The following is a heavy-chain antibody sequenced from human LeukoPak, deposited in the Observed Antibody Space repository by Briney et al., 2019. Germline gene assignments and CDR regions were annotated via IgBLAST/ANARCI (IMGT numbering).Heavy chain of an antibody. Sequence: GGSLRLSCAASGFTFSGYWMHWVRQAPGEGLVWVSRTNRDDSDTSYADSVKGRFTIFRDKAKSTLYLQMNSLGVEDTAVYYCARSANYFDTSGQDYWGQGTLVTVSS. CDR1: GFTFSGYW. CDR2: TNRDDSDT. J-gene: IGHJ4*02. CDR3: ARSANYFDTSGQDY. D-gene: IGHD3-22*01. V-gene: IGHV3-74*01.